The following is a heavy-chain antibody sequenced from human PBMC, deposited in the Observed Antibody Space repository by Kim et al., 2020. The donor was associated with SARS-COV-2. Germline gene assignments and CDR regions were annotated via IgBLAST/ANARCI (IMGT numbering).Heavy chain of an antibody. J-gene: IGHJ6*02. Sequence: SETLSLTCTVSGGSISSYYWSWIRQPPGKGLEWIGYIYYSGSTNYNPSLKSRVTISVDTSKNQFSLKLSSVTAADTAVYYCARDGLEHRIYYYYGMDVWGQGTPVTVSS. CDR2: IYYSGST. V-gene: IGHV4-59*13. D-gene: IGHD1-1*01. CDR1: GGSISSYY. CDR3: ARDGLEHRIYYYYGMDV.